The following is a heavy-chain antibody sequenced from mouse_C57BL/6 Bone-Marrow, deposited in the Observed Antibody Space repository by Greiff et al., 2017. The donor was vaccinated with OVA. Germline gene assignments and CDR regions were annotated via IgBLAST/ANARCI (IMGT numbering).Heavy chain of an antibody. V-gene: IGHV14-2*01. CDR3: ARSRGNYWYFDV. Sequence: VQLQQSGAELVKPGASVKLSCTASGFNIKDYYMHWVKQRTEQGLEWIGRIDPEDGETKYAPKFPGKATITADTSSNTAYLQLSSLTSEDTAVYYCARSRGNYWYFDVWGTGTTVTVSS. J-gene: IGHJ1*03. CDR2: IDPEDGET. CDR1: GFNIKDYY. D-gene: IGHD3-3*01.